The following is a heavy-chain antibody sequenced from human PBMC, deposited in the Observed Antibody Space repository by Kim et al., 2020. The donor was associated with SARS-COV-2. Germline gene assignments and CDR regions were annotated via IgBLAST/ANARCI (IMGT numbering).Heavy chain of an antibody. Sequence: SVKVSCKASGGTFSSYAISWVRQAPGQGLEWMGGIIPIFGTANYAQKFQGRVTITADESTSTAYMELSSLRSEDTAVYYCAGGPIGYCSSTSCYRDAFDIWGQGTMVTVSS. J-gene: IGHJ3*02. V-gene: IGHV1-69*13. CDR2: IIPIFGTA. CDR1: GGTFSSYA. CDR3: AGGPIGYCSSTSCYRDAFDI. D-gene: IGHD2-2*01.